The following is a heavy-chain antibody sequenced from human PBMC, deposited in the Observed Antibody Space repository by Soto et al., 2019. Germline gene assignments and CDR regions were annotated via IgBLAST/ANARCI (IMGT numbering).Heavy chain of an antibody. D-gene: IGHD5-12*01. CDR2: IYDSGST. CDR3: ARRIVAMETFDY. Sequence: SETLSLTCTVSGGSIISYYWSWIRQPPGKGLEWIGYIYDSGSTSYNPSLKSRVTISVDTSKNQFSLELSSVTAADTAVYYCARRIVAMETFDYWGQGTLVTVSS. CDR1: GGSIISYY. V-gene: IGHV4-59*12. J-gene: IGHJ4*02.